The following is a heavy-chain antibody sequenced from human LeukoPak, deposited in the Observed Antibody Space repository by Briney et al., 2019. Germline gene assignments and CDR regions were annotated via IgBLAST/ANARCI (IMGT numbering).Heavy chain of an antibody. J-gene: IGHJ3*02. CDR2: IYSGGST. CDR1: GFTVSSNY. Sequence: RGSLRLSCAASGFTVSSNYMSWVRQAPGKGLEWVSVIYSGGSTYYADSVKGRFTISRDNSKNTLYLQMNSLRAEDTAVYYCARDRRWDTHAFDIWGQGTMVTVSS. D-gene: IGHD1-26*01. V-gene: IGHV3-53*01. CDR3: ARDRRWDTHAFDI.